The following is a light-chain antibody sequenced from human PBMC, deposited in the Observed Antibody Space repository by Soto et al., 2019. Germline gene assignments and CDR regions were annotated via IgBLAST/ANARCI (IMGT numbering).Light chain of an antibody. J-gene: IGLJ3*02. V-gene: IGLV2-11*01. Sequence: QSALTQPRSVSGSPGQSVTISCTGTSSDVGGYNYVSWYQQHPGKAPKLLIYDVSKRPSAVPDRFSGSKSGNTASLTISGLQAEDEADYYCCSYAGSYTWVFGGGTKVTVL. CDR1: SSDVGGYNY. CDR3: CSYAGSYTWV. CDR2: DVS.